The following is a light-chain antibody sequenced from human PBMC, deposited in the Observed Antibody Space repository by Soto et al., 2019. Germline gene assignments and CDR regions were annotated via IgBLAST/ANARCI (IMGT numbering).Light chain of an antibody. CDR2: GAS. Sequence: EIVLTQSPGTLSLSPGESATLSCRASQSVSSSYLAWYQQKPGQPPRLLIYGASSRANGIPDRFSGSGSGTDFTLTISRLEPEDFAVYYCQQYGTSPMYTFGQGTKLEIK. CDR1: QSVSSSY. CDR3: QQYGTSPMYT. J-gene: IGKJ2*01. V-gene: IGKV3-20*01.